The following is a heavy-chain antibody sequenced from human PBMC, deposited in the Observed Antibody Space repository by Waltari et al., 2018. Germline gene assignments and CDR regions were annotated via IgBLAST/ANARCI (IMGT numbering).Heavy chain of an antibody. CDR2: IKQDGSEK. CDR3: ARDLAYYYDSSGYYPPGGYYMDV. Sequence: EVQLVESGGGLVQPGGSLRLSCAASGFTFSSYWMSWVRQAPGKGLEWVANIKQDGSEKYYVDSVKGRFTISRDNAKNSLYLQMNSLRAEDTAVYYCARDLAYYYDSSGYYPPGGYYMDVWGKGTTVTVSS. J-gene: IGHJ6*03. V-gene: IGHV3-7*01. D-gene: IGHD3-22*01. CDR1: GFTFSSYW.